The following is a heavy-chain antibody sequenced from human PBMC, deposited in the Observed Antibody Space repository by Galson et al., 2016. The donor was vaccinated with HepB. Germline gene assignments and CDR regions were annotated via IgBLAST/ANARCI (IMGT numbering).Heavy chain of an antibody. D-gene: IGHD3-22*01. J-gene: IGHJ4*02. CDR2: ISGSGGST. CDR1: GFTFSSYA. Sequence: SLRLSCAASGFTFSSYAMSWVRQAPGKGLEWVSVISGSGGSTYYADSVKGRFTISRDNSKNTLYLQMNSPRAEDTAVYYCAKDLYYYDRSGQSFFDYWGQGTQVTVSS. V-gene: IGHV3-23*01. CDR3: AKDLYYYDRSGQSFFDY.